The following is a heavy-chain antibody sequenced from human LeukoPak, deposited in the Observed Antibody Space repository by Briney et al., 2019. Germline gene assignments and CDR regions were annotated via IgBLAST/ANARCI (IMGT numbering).Heavy chain of an antibody. CDR2: ISSSSSTI. CDR3: ARDPPTITIFGVVADAFDI. Sequence: GGSLRLSCAASGFTFSSYSMNWVRQAPGKGLEWVSYISSSSSTIYYADSVKGRFTISRDNAKNSLYLQMNSLRAEDTAVYYCARDPPTITIFGVVADAFDIWGQGTMVTVSS. J-gene: IGHJ3*02. D-gene: IGHD3-3*01. V-gene: IGHV3-48*01. CDR1: GFTFSSYS.